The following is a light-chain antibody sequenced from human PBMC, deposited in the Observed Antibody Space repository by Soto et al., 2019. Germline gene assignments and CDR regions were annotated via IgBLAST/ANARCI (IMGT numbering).Light chain of an antibody. V-gene: IGKV3-20*01. Sequence: EIVFTLSPGTLSLYPGERAALSCRASQSLSTSSLAWYQQKPGHGPRLLIYGASRRATGIPDRFSASESGTDFTLTISSLEPEDFAVYFCQQHDSTPWTFGQGTKVDIK. CDR2: GAS. CDR1: QSLSTSS. CDR3: QQHDSTPWT. J-gene: IGKJ1*01.